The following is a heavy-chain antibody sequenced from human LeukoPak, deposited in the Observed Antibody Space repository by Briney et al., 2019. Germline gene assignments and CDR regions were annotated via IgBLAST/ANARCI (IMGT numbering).Heavy chain of an antibody. CDR2: ISGNGGST. J-gene: IGHJ4*02. V-gene: IGHV3-23*01. CDR3: AKDLAGTTTGFDY. Sequence: GGSLRLSCAASGFVFSSYALTWVRQAPGKGLRWVSGISGNGGSTYYADSVKGRFTISRDNSKNTLYLQMNSLRAEDMAVYYCAKDLAGTTTGFDYWGQGTLVTVSS. D-gene: IGHD1-14*01. CDR1: GFVFSSYA.